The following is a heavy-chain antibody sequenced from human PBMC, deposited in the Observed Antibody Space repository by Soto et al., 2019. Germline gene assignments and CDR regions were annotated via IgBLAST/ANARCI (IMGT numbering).Heavy chain of an antibody. CDR3: ARVYYDSSGYYYYYYGMDV. J-gene: IGHJ6*02. Sequence: SETLSLTCTVSGGSISSYYWSWIRQPPGKGLEWIGYIYYSGSTNYNPSLKSRVTISVDTSKNQFSLKLSSVTAADTAVYYCARVYYDSSGYYYYYYGMDVWGQGTTDTVSS. V-gene: IGHV4-59*01. D-gene: IGHD3-22*01. CDR1: GGSISSYY. CDR2: IYYSGST.